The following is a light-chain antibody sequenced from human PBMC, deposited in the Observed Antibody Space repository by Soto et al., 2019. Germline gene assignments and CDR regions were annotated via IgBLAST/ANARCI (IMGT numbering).Light chain of an antibody. CDR2: WAS. Sequence: DIVMIQSPDSLAVSLGERATINCKSSQSVLYNSNKKTYLAWYQQKPGQPPKLLIYWASTRESGVPDRFSGSGSGTDFTLTISSLQAEDVAVYYCQQCYTTPPTCGQGTKVEIK. CDR1: QSVLYNSNKKTY. CDR3: QQCYTTPPT. V-gene: IGKV4-1*01. J-gene: IGKJ1*01.